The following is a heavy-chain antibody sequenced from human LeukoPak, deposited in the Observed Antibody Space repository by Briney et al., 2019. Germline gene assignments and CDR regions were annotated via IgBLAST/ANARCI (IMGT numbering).Heavy chain of an antibody. D-gene: IGHD4-23*01. CDR2: ISSSGDTI. V-gene: IGHV3-48*02. CDR3: ARDIYGGNPRTDY. J-gene: IGHJ4*02. CDR1: GFTVSSNY. Sequence: GGSLRLSCAASGFTVSSNYMNWVRQAPGKGLAWISYISSSGDTIYYAESVQGRFTISRDNAKSSLYLQMNSLRDEDTGVYYCARDIYGGNPRTDYWGPGTLVTVSS.